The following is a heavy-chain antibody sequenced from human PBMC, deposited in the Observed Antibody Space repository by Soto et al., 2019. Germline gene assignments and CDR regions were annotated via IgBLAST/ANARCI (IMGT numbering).Heavy chain of an antibody. CDR2: IYYSGSI. J-gene: IGHJ6*02. V-gene: IGHV4-59*01. CDR3: AIYRLLAATTYYYYGMDV. Sequence: PSEILSLTCTVSGDSISSYYWSWIRQPPGKGLEWIGHIYYSGSINHNPSLKSRVTISLDTSKNQFSLRLSSVTAADTAVYYCAIYRLLAATTYYYYGMDVWGQGTTVTVSS. D-gene: IGHD2-15*01. CDR1: GDSISSYY.